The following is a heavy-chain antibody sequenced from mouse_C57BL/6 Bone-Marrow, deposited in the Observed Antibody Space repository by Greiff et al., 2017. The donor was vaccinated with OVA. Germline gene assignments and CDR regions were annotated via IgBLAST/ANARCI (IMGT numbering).Heavy chain of an antibody. CDR1: GYPFTSYG. Sequence: QVQLQQSGAELARPGASVKLSCKASGYPFTSYGISWVKQRTGPGLAWIGEIYPRSGTTYYNEKFKGKATLTADKSSSTAYMELRSLTSEDSAVYFCGGLPFAYWGQGTLVTVSA. V-gene: IGHV1-81*01. CDR2: IYPRSGTT. J-gene: IGHJ3*01. D-gene: IGHD2-2*01. CDR3: GGLPFAY.